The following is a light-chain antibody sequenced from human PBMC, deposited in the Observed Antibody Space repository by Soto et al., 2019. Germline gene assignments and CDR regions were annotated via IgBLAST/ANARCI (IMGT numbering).Light chain of an antibody. J-gene: IGKJ2*01. V-gene: IGKV3-20*01. CDR1: QSVSSSY. Sequence: EIVLTQSPGTLSLSPGERATLSCRASQSVSSSYLAWYQQKPGQAPRLLMYGASSRATGIPDRFSGSGSGTDFTLTISSPEPEDFAVYYCQHYGSSPYTFGQGTKLEI. CDR2: GAS. CDR3: QHYGSSPYT.